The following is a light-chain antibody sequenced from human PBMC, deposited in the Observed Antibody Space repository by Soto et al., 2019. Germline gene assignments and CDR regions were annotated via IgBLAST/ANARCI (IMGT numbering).Light chain of an antibody. CDR3: QQYGRSPKT. J-gene: IGKJ1*01. CDR1: QSVTSSH. CDR2: GAS. V-gene: IGKV3-20*01. Sequence: EVVLTQSPGTLSLSPGEGATLSCRASQSVTSSHLAGYQQKPGQAPRLLIYGASSRATGIPDRFNGGGSGTDFTLTITRLEPEDFAVYYCQQYGRSPKTFGQGTTGDNK.